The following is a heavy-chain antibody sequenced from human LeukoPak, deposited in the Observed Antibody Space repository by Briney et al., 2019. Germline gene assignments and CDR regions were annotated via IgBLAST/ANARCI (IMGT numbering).Heavy chain of an antibody. D-gene: IGHD3-22*01. J-gene: IGHJ5*02. Sequence: GGSLRLSCAASGFTFSSYAMSWVRQAPGKGLEWVSAISGSGGITYYAVSVKGRFTISRGNSKNTLYLQMNSLRAEDTAVYYSAKGPYYYDSSGYSRRWFDPWGQGTLVTVSS. V-gene: IGHV3-23*01. CDR1: GFTFSSYA. CDR2: ISGSGGIT. CDR3: AKGPYYYDSSGYSRRWFDP.